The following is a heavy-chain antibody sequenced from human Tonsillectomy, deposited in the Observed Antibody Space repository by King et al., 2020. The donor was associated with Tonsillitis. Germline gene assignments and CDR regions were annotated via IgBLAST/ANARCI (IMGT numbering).Heavy chain of an antibody. Sequence: VQLQESGPGLVKPSETLSLTCTVSGGSISSYYWSWIRQPPGKGLEWIGYIYYSGSTNYNPSLKSRVTISVDTSKNQVSLKLTSVTAADTAVYYCAREYSRGWARYWYFDLWGRGTLVTVSS. CDR3: AREYSRGWARYWYFDL. V-gene: IGHV4-59*01. J-gene: IGHJ2*01. CDR1: GGSISSYY. D-gene: IGHD6-19*01. CDR2: IYYSGST.